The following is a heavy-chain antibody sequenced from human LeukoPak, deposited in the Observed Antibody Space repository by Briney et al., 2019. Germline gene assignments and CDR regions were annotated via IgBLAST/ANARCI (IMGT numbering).Heavy chain of an antibody. V-gene: IGHV1-3*01. CDR1: GYTFTSYA. J-gene: IGHJ4*02. CDR3: ARARASRYYFDY. CDR2: INAGNGNT. Sequence: GASVKVSCKASGYTFTSYAMHWVHQAPGQRLEWMGWINAGNGNTKYSQKFQGRVTITRDTSASTAYMELSSLRSEDTAVYYCARARASRYYFDYWGQGTLVTVSS. D-gene: IGHD3-16*02.